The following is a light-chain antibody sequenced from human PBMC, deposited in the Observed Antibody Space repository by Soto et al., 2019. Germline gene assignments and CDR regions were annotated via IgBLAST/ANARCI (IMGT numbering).Light chain of an antibody. V-gene: IGKV3-20*01. CDR2: GAS. CDR1: QSVSSSY. CDR3: QQYGSSVT. Sequence: EIVLTQSPGTLSLSPGERATLSCRASQSVSSSYLAWYQQKPGQAPRLLIYGASSRANGIPDRFSGSGSGTDFTLTISRLEPEDFAVYYCQQYGSSVTFGGGIKVEIK. J-gene: IGKJ4*01.